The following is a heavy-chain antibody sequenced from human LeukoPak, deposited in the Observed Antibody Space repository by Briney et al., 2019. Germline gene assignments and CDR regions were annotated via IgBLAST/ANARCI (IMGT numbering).Heavy chain of an antibody. CDR1: GFTFSSYA. Sequence: GGSLRLSCAASGFTFSSYAMRWVRQAPGKGPEWVSTVSDSGDTTYYADSVKGRFTISRDNSKNTLYLYMESLRAEDTAVYYCAKREAQGAFDLWGQGTLVTVSS. V-gene: IGHV3-23*01. CDR3: AKREAQGAFDL. J-gene: IGHJ3*01. CDR2: VSDSGDTT.